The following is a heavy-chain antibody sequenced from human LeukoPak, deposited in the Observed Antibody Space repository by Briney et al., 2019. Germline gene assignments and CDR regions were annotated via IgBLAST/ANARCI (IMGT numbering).Heavy chain of an antibody. CDR3: AGDDGSLNGYYFDY. V-gene: IGHV4-34*01. Sequence: SETLSLTCAVYGGSFSGYYWSWIRQPPGKGLERIGEINHSGSTNYNLSLKSRVTISVDTSKNQFSLKLSSVTAADTAVYYCAGDDGSLNGYYFDYWGQGTLVTVSS. CDR2: INHSGST. CDR1: GGSFSGYY. J-gene: IGHJ4*02.